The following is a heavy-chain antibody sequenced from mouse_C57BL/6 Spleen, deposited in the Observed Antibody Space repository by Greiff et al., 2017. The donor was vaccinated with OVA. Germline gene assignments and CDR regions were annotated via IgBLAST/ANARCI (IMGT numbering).Heavy chain of an antibody. J-gene: IGHJ3*01. V-gene: IGHV1-69*01. CDR2: IDPSDSYT. CDR1: GYTFTSYW. CDR3: ARINVWFAY. D-gene: IGHD2-4*01. Sequence: VQLQQPGAELVIPGASVKLSCKASGYTFTSYWMHWVKQRPGQGLEWIGEIDPSDSYTNYNQKFKGKSTLTVDKSSSTAYMQLRSLTSEDSAVYSCARINVWFAYWGQGTLVTVSA.